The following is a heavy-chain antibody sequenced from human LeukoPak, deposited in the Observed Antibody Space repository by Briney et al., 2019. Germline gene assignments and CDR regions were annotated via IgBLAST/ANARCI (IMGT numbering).Heavy chain of an antibody. J-gene: IGHJ4*02. CDR3: AKGFQVPNCCCDCYSLDY. Sequence: PGRSLRLSRAASGFTFSSYGMHWVRQAPGKGLEGVAVISYDGSNKYYADPLKGRFTISRDNYKNTLYLQMNSLRAEDTAVYYCAKGFQVPNCCCDCYSLDYWGQGTLVTVSS. CDR1: GFTFSSYG. V-gene: IGHV3-30*18. D-gene: IGHD2-21*02. CDR2: ISYDGSNK.